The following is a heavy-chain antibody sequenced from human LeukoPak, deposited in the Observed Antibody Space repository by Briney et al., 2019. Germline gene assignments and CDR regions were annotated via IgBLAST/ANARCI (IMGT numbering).Heavy chain of an antibody. CDR1: GFTFSSYS. CDR3: ARAYYYDTLDAFDI. Sequence: GGSLRLSCAASGFTFSSYSMNWVRQAPGKGLEWVSYISSSSSTIYYADSVKGRFTISRDNAKNSLYLQMNSLRAEDTAVYHCARAYYYDTLDAFDIWGQGTMVTVSS. V-gene: IGHV3-48*01. CDR2: ISSSSSTI. D-gene: IGHD3-22*01. J-gene: IGHJ3*02.